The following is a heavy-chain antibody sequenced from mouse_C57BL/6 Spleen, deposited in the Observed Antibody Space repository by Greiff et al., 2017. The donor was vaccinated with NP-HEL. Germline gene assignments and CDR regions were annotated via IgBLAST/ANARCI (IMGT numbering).Heavy chain of an antibody. CDR3: ARWGKDY. Sequence: VKLMESGPELVKPGASVKISCKASGYAFSSSWMNWVKQRPGKGLEWIGRIYPGDGDTNYNGKFKGKATLTADKSTSTAYMQLSSLTSEDSAVYFCARWGKDYWGQGTTLTVSS. CDR1: GYAFSSSW. V-gene: IGHV1-82*01. CDR2: IYPGDGDT. J-gene: IGHJ2*01.